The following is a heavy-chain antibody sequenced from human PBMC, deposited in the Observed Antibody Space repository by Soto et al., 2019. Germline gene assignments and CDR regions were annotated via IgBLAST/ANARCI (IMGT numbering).Heavy chain of an antibody. J-gene: IGHJ6*02. Sequence: ASVKVSCKASGYTFTSYGISWVRQAPGQGLEWMGWISAYNGNTNYAQKLQGRVTMTTDTSTSTAYMELRSLRSDDTAVYYCARGTVVVVAATYYYYGMDVWGQGTTVTVS. V-gene: IGHV1-18*04. D-gene: IGHD2-15*01. CDR2: ISAYNGNT. CDR1: GYTFTSYG. CDR3: ARGTVVVVAATYYYYGMDV.